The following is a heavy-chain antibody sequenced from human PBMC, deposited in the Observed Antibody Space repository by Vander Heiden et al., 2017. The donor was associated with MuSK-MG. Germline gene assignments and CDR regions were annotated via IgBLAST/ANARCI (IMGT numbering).Heavy chain of an antibody. V-gene: IGHV3-33*01. Sequence: QVQLVESGGGVVQSGRSLRLSCAASGFTFSNYGMHWVRQAPGKGLEWVAVIWSDGSNKYYADSVKGRFTISRDNSKSTLYLQMNSLGVEDTAVYYCASWVGSALFDSWGQGTLVTVSS. CDR2: IWSDGSNK. J-gene: IGHJ4*02. D-gene: IGHD1-26*01. CDR1: GFTFSNYG. CDR3: ASWVGSALFDS.